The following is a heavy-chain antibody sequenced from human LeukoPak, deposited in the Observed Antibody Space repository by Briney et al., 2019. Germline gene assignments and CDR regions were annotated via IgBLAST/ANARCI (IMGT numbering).Heavy chain of an antibody. CDR1: GFTFSDYY. V-gene: IGHV3-11*03. D-gene: IGHD2-15*01. Sequence: GGSLRLSCAASGFTFSDYYMTWIRQAPGRGLEWISYITGSRSDTKYADSVKGRFTISRDNAKNSVYLLMNSLRAEDTAVYYCARRGTTYCTVDSCHPNWFDPWGQGTLVTVSS. CDR2: ITGSRSDT. J-gene: IGHJ5*02. CDR3: ARRGTTYCTVDSCHPNWFDP.